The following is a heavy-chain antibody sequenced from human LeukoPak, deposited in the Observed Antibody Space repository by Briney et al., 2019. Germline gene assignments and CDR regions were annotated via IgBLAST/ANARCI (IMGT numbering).Heavy chain of an antibody. CDR3: ESKLTSGY. CDR1: GFTVTSNY. D-gene: IGHD4-17*01. CDR2: IYSGGTT. J-gene: IGHJ4*02. Sequence: GGSLRLSCVVSGFTVTSNYMSWVRQAPGKGLEWVSVIYSGGTTNYADSVKGRFTVYRDNSKNTLHLQMNTLRAEDTAVYYCESKLTSGYWGQGTLVTVSS. V-gene: IGHV3-66*01.